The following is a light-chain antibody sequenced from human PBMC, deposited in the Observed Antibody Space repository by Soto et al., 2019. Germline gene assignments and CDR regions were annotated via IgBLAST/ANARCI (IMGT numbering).Light chain of an antibody. CDR3: QQYGRTSWT. CDR2: VAS. J-gene: IGKJ1*01. Sequence: EIVLTQSPGTLSLSPVEGATLSCRASKRVITHVFAGYQQKPVQAPRLLTYVASTRTTGIPDRFSGSGSGTDFTLTISRLEPEDVAVYYCQQYGRTSWTFGQGTKVEIK. CDR1: KRVITHV. V-gene: IGKV3-20*01.